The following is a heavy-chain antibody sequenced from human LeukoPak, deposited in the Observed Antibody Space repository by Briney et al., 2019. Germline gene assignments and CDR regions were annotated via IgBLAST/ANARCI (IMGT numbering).Heavy chain of an antibody. D-gene: IGHD5-12*01. Sequence: GGSLRLSCAASEFTFSGSWMSWFRQAPGKGLEWVATIKQDGSETDYVDSVKGRVTISRDNAKNSLYLQMNSLRIEDTAVYYCARAQWRRPDYWGQGTLVTVSS. V-gene: IGHV3-7*02. J-gene: IGHJ4*02. CDR3: ARAQWRRPDY. CDR1: EFTFSGSW. CDR2: IKQDGSET.